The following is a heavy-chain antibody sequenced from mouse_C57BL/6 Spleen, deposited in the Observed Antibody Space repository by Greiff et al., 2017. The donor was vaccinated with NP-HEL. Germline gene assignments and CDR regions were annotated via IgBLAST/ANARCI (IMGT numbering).Heavy chain of an antibody. CDR1: GFNIKDYY. CDR2: IDPEDGDT. J-gene: IGHJ4*01. D-gene: IGHD1-1*01. V-gene: IGHV14-1*01. Sequence: EVQLQQSGAELVRPGASVKLSCTASGFNIKDYYMHWVKQRPEQGLEWIGRIDPEDGDTEYAPKFQGKATMTADTSSNTAYLQLSSLTSEDTAVYYCTTNYDGSSYGYAMDYWGQGTSVTVSS. CDR3: TTNYDGSSYGYAMDY.